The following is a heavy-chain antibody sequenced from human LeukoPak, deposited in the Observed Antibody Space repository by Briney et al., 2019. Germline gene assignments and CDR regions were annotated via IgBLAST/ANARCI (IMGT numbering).Heavy chain of an antibody. CDR1: GYTFTSYA. D-gene: IGHD4-17*01. CDR3: ARVGYGDYENYYYYYGMDV. CDR2: INTNTGNP. Sequence: GASVKVSCKASGYTFTSYAMNWVRQAPGQGLEWMGWINTNTGNPTYAQGFTGRFVFSLDTSVSTAYLQISSLKAEDTAVYYCARVGYGDYENYYYYYGMDVWGQGTTVTVSS. J-gene: IGHJ6*02. V-gene: IGHV7-4-1*02.